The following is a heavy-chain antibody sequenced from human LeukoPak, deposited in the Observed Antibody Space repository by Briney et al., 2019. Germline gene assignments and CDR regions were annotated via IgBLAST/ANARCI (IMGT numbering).Heavy chain of an antibody. D-gene: IGHD2-2*01. CDR2: IYTSGST. CDR1: GGSISSYY. V-gene: IGHV4-4*07. J-gene: IGHJ5*02. CDR3: ARDEVYCSSTSCYGPYNWFDP. Sequence: KPSETLSLTCTVSGGSISSYYWSWIRQPAGKGLEWIGRIYTSGSTNYNPFLKSRVTMSVDTSKNQFSLKLSSVTAADTAVYYCARDEVYCSSTSCYGPYNWFDPWGQGTLVTVSS.